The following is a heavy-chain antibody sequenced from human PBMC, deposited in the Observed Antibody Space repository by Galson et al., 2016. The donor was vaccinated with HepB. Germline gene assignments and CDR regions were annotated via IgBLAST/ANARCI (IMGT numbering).Heavy chain of an antibody. V-gene: IGHV4-59*01. Sequence: PGKGLEWIGYIYYTGTTNYNPPLKSRLTLSVDMSKSHFSLNLTSATAADTAVYFCAREDWGGSSGVDVWGHGTTVTVSS. CDR2: IYYTGTT. J-gene: IGHJ6*02. D-gene: IGHD1-26*01. CDR3: AREDWGGSSGVDV.